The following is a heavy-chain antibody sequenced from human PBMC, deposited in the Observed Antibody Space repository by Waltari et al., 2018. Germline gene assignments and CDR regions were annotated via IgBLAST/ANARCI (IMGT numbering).Heavy chain of an antibody. J-gene: IGHJ4*02. CDR1: GFRFDDYA. V-gene: IGHV3-9*01. Sequence: EVQLVTSGGGLVQPGRSLRLACVGSGFRFDDYAMYWVRQRPGNRLEVLSGIGWNSGAIGYADSVRGRFSTYRDNARKSLYLQMGRLRPEDTALYYCVKGGWGFGAFYEQHWGQGIQVTVSS. CDR3: VKGGWGFGAFYEQH. D-gene: IGHD3-10*01. CDR2: IGWNSGAI.